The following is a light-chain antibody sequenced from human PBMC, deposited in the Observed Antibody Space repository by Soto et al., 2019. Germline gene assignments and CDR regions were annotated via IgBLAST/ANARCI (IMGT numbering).Light chain of an antibody. J-gene: IGLJ2*01. V-gene: IGLV2-14*03. CDR3: SSYTSTGTLV. CDR1: SSDVGGYYY. CDR2: DVS. Sequence: QSALTQPASVSGSPGQSITISCSGTSSDVGGYYYVSWYQQHPGKAPKLMISDVSNRPSGVSDRFSGSKSGSTASLAISGILAEEEDDYSCSSYTSTGTLVFGGGTKLTVL.